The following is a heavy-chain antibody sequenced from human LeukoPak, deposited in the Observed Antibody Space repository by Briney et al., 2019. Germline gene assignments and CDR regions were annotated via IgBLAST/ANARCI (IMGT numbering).Heavy chain of an antibody. Sequence: KSSETLSLTCAVYGGSFSGYYWSWIRQPPGKGLEWIGEINHSGSTNYNPSLKSRVTISVDTSKNQFSLKLSSVTAADTAVYYCARVRLDDAFDIWGQGTMVTVSS. V-gene: IGHV4-34*01. J-gene: IGHJ3*02. CDR3: ARVRLDDAFDI. CDR2: INHSGST. D-gene: IGHD4-11*01. CDR1: GGSFSGYY.